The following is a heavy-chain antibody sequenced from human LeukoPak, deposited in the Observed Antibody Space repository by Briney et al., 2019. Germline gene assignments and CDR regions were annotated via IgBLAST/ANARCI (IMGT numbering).Heavy chain of an antibody. CDR3: ARHLGGSRAFDI. V-gene: IGHV4-4*09. CDR2: IYTSGST. J-gene: IGHJ3*02. D-gene: IGHD1-26*01. Sequence: SETLSLACTVSGGSISSYYWSWIRQPPGKGLEWIGYIYTSGSTNYNPSLKSRVTISVDTSKNQFSLKLSSVTAADTAVYYCARHLGGSRAFDIWGQGTMVTVSS. CDR1: GGSISSYY.